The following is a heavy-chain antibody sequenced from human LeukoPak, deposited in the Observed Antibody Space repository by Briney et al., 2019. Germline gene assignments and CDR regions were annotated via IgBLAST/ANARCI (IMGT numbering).Heavy chain of an antibody. Sequence: GGSLRLSCAASGFTFSSYSMNWVRQAPGKGLEWVSSISGSSSYIYYADSVKGRFTISRDNAKNSLYLQMNSLRAEDTAVYYCARVGDSSGYYYEYYFDYWGQGTLVTVSS. D-gene: IGHD3-22*01. V-gene: IGHV3-21*01. CDR3: ARVGDSSGYYYEYYFDY. J-gene: IGHJ4*02. CDR2: ISGSSSYI. CDR1: GFTFSSYS.